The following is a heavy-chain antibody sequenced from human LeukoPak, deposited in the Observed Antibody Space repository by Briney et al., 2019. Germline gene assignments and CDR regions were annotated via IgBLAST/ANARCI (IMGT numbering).Heavy chain of an antibody. Sequence: GGSLRLSCAASGFTFSSYAMNWVRQAPGKGLEWVSYISSSGSTIYYADSVKGRFTISRDNAKNSLYPQMNSLRAEDTAVYYCAELGITMIGGVWGKGTTVTISS. D-gene: IGHD3-10*02. CDR1: GFTFSSYA. CDR2: ISSSGSTI. V-gene: IGHV3-48*03. CDR3: AELGITMIGGV. J-gene: IGHJ6*04.